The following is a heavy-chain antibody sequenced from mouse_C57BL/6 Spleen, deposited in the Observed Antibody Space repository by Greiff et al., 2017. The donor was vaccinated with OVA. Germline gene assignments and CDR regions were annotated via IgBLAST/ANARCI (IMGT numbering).Heavy chain of an antibody. D-gene: IGHD4-1*01. CDR3: ARKGDWAPFDY. CDR1: GFSLTSYG. CDR2: IWSGGST. V-gene: IGHV2-2*01. J-gene: IGHJ2*01. Sequence: VKLMESGPGLVQPSQSLSITCTVSGFSLTSYGVHWVRQSPGKGLEWLGVIWSGGSTDYNAAFISRLSISKDNSKSQVFFKMNSLQADDTAIYYCARKGDWAPFDYWGQGTTLTVSS.